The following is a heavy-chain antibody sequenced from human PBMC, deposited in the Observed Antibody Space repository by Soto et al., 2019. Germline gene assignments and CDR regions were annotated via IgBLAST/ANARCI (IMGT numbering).Heavy chain of an antibody. V-gene: IGHV3-11*05. CDR2: IGSSSSYT. Sequence: QVPLVESGGGLVKPGGSLRLSCAASGFTFSDYYMSWIHQAPGKGLEWVSYIGSSSSYTNYADSVKGRFTISRDSAKNSLYLQMNSLRAEDTAVYYCARDADILTGSDAFDIWGQGTMVTVSS. J-gene: IGHJ3*02. CDR1: GFTFSDYY. D-gene: IGHD3-9*01. CDR3: ARDADILTGSDAFDI.